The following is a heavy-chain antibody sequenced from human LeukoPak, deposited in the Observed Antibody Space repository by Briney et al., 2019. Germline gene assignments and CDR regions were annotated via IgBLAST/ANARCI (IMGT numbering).Heavy chain of an antibody. CDR2: IYYSGST. J-gene: IGHJ6*02. D-gene: IGHD6-6*01. CDR3: ARDGVSYSSSLGRYYYYGMDV. CDR1: GGSISSGGYY. V-gene: IGHV4-31*03. Sequence: NPSETLSLTCTVSGGSISSGGYYWSWIRQHPGKGLEWIGYIYYSGSTYYNPSLKSRVTISVDTSKNQFSLKLSSVTAADTAVYYCARDGVSYSSSLGRYYYYGMDVWGQGTTVTVSS.